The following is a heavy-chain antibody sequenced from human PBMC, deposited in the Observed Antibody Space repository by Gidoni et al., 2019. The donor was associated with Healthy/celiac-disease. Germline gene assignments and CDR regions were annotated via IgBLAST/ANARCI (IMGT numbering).Heavy chain of an antibody. Sequence: QVQLVQSGAEVKKPGASGKVSGKASGSTFTGYYMHWVRQAPGQGLEWMGWINPNSGGTNYAQKFQGWVTMTRDTSISTAYMELSRLRSDDTAVYYCARGGYDSSGYYWNYWGQGTLVTVSS. CDR2: INPNSGGT. CDR3: ARGGYDSSGYYWNY. CDR1: GSTFTGYY. J-gene: IGHJ4*02. D-gene: IGHD3-22*01. V-gene: IGHV1-2*04.